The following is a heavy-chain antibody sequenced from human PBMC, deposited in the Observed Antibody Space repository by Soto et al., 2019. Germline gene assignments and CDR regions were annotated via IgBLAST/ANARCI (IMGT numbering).Heavy chain of an antibody. CDR1: GFSLTTTGVG. J-gene: IGHJ4*02. Sequence: QIALQESGPTVVKPTQTLTLTCTFSGFSLTTTGVGVGWIRHAPGKALEWLAMVYWNDERRYSPSLKSRLTITHDTSTNQVVLTMTYMDPVDTATYFCAHYDSSGYFSHFDSWGQGTLVTVSS. CDR2: VYWNDER. V-gene: IGHV2-5*01. D-gene: IGHD3-22*01. CDR3: AHYDSSGYFSHFDS.